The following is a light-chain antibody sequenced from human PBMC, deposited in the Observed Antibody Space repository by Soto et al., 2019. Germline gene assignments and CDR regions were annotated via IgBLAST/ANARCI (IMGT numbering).Light chain of an antibody. J-gene: IGKJ4*01. CDR2: QAS. CDR3: QHYNCYPLT. CDR1: QSISSW. V-gene: IGKV1-5*03. Sequence: DIQMTQSPSTLSASVGDRVTITCRASQSISSWLAWYQQKPGKAPNLLISQASSLDSGVPSRFSGSGSGTEFTLTISSLQPDDFATYSCQHYNCYPLTFGGGTKVEIK.